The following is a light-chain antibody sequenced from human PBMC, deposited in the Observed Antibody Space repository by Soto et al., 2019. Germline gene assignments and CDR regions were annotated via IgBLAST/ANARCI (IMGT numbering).Light chain of an antibody. CDR1: QTVSNN. CDR2: ASS. Sequence: DIQMTQSPSSLSASVGDRVTITCRTSQTVSNNLNWYQRKPGKAPSLLIYASSTLQSGVPSRFIGSGSETEFTLTIISLQPEDFATYYCQQDNMTPFTFGPGNKVDI. V-gene: IGKV1-39*01. J-gene: IGKJ3*01. CDR3: QQDNMTPFT.